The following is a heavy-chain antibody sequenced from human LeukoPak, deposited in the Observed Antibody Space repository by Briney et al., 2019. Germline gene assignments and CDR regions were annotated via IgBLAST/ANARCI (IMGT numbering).Heavy chain of an antibody. CDR1: GGSLSGFY. J-gene: IGHJ5*02. D-gene: IGHD2-15*01. V-gene: IGHV4-34*01. Sequence: SETLSLTCDVYGGSLSGFYWIWIRQSPGTGLQWIGEINDSGSTNYNPSLKSRVTISLDTSKSQLSLKVTSVTAADTAVYYCASSRPALYCSGGSCYMRGGWFDPWGQGTLVTVSS. CDR2: INDSGST. CDR3: ASSRPALYCSGGSCYMRGGWFDP.